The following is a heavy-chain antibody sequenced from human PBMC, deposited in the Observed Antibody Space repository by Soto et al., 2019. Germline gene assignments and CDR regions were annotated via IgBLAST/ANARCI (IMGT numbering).Heavy chain of an antibody. CDR3: AHSWTLLSTCNYGAFDF. J-gene: IGHJ3*01. V-gene: IGHV2-5*02. CDR2: TYWDEDH. D-gene: IGHD2-15*01. CDR1: GVSITTQGVG. Sequence: QITLRESGPSLVKPTQTLTLTCSLSGVSITTQGVGVGWVRQPPGKALEWLAFTYWDEDHRYNPSLKPRLTTTRDISGRQVVLIMTCMDSADTATYYCAHSWTLLSTCNYGAFDFWGQGTLVT.